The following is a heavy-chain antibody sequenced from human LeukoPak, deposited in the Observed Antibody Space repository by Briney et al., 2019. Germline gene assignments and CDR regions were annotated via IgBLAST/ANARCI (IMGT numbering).Heavy chain of an antibody. J-gene: IGHJ4*02. CDR3: ARYADGIFY. Sequence: GRSLRLSCAASGFTFSSSWMHWVRQAPGKGLIWVSRVNGDGTGTIYADSVKGRFTISRDNAKNTLYLQMNSLRAEDTAVYYCARYADGIFYWGQGTLVTVSS. V-gene: IGHV3-74*01. CDR2: VNGDGTGT. D-gene: IGHD1-14*01. CDR1: GFTFSSSW.